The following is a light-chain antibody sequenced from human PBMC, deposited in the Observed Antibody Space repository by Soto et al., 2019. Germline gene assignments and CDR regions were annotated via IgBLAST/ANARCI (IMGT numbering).Light chain of an antibody. CDR2: DIS. J-gene: IGKJ4*01. CDR1: QSLATN. CDR3: QQYLDWPHT. V-gene: IGKV3-15*01. Sequence: EIVMTQSPVTLSVSPGERVTLSCRASQSLATNLAWYQQKPGQTPRLVIYDISARASGIPGRFSGSGFGTAFTLTIGSLQPEDSAVYYCQQYLDWPHTFGGGTKVEI.